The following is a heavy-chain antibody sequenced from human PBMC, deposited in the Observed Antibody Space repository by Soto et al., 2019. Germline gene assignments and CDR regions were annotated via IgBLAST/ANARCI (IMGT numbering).Heavy chain of an antibody. CDR1: GYTFTSYA. D-gene: IGHD3-3*01. V-gene: IGHV1-3*01. CDR3: ASDQRDCDFWSGQYPTYYYYGMDV. J-gene: IGHJ6*02. CDR2: INAGNGNT. Sequence: GASVKVSCKAPGYTFTSYAMHWVRQAPGQRLEWMGWINAGNGNTKYSQKFQGRVTITRDTSASTASMELSSRRSEDTAVYYCASDQRDCDFWSGQYPTYYYYGMDVWGQGSTVTLSS.